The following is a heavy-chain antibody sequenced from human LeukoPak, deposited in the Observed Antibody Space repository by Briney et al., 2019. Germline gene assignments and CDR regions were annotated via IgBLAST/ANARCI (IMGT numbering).Heavy chain of an antibody. CDR1: GFTLSSYA. Sequence: GGSLRLSCAASGFTLSSYAMSWVRQAPGKGLEWVSAISGSGGSTYYADSVKGRFTISRDNSKNTLYLQMNSLRAEDTAVYYCAKDGGYCSGGSCYSEYFQHWGQGTLVTVSS. D-gene: IGHD2-15*01. CDR3: AKDGGYCSGGSCYSEYFQH. V-gene: IGHV3-23*01. CDR2: ISGSGGST. J-gene: IGHJ1*01.